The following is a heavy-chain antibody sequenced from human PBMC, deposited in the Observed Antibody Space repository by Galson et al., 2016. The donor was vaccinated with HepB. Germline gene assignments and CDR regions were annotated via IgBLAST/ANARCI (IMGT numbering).Heavy chain of an antibody. J-gene: IGHJ4*02. CDR1: GFAFNDYY. D-gene: IGHD6-13*01. Sequence: SLRLSCAASGFAFNDYYMSWIRQAPGKGLEWLSYISSSGTSIYYTDSVKGRFTIPRDNATNSPYLHMNSLRAEDTAVYYCARASRPFSSSWYVYWGQGTLVTASS. V-gene: IGHV3-11*04. CDR2: ISSSGTSI. CDR3: ARASRPFSSSWYVY.